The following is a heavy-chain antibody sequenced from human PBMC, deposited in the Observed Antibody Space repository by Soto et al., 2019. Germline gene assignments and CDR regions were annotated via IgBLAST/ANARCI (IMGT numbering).Heavy chain of an antibody. J-gene: IGHJ6*02. Sequence: SQTLSLTGASSGGSVSSNSAAWNWIRQSPSRGLEWLGRTYYRSKWYNDYAVSVKSRITINPDTSKNQFSLQLNSVTPEDTAVYYCARARREAGPDGGSYYGGRYYYYGMDVWGQGTTVTVSS. V-gene: IGHV6-1*01. D-gene: IGHD1-26*01. CDR1: GGSVSSNSAA. CDR3: ARARREAGPDGGSYYGGRYYYYGMDV. CDR2: TYYRSKWYN.